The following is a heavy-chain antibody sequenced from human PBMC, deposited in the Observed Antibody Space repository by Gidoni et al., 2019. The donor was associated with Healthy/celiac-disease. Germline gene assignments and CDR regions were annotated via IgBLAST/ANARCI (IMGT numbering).Heavy chain of an antibody. V-gene: IGHV4-61*01. D-gene: IGHD5-18*01. CDR3: ASLRGDSYAGYYYGMDV. CDR2: IYYSGST. Sequence: QVQLQESGPGLAKPSETLSLTCTVSGGSVSSGSYYWSWIRQPPGKGLEWIGYIYYSGSTNHKPSHKSRVTISVDTSKNQFSLKLSSVTAADTAVYYCASLRGDSYAGYYYGMDVWGQGTTVTVSS. CDR1: GGSVSSGSYY. J-gene: IGHJ6*02.